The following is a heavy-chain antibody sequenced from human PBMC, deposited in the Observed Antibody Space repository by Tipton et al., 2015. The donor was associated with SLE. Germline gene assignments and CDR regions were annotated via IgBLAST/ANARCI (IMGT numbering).Heavy chain of an antibody. J-gene: IGHJ4*02. CDR1: GGSIGNFY. CDR3: ARVTNYCNGGICYGFYFEY. V-gene: IGHV4-59*01. D-gene: IGHD2-15*01. Sequence: TLSLTCTVSGGSIGNFYWSWIRQPPGKGLEWIGYVYFTGATNYNSPLESRVTISVDTSKNQFSLKLSSVTAADTAVYYCARVTNYCNGGICYGFYFEYWGQGTLVTVSS. CDR2: VYFTGAT.